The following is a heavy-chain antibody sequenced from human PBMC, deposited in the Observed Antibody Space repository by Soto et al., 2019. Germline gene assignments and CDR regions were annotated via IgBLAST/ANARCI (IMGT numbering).Heavy chain of an antibody. V-gene: IGHV3-21*01. CDR1: GFTFISYS. Sequence: GGSLRLSCAASGFTFISYSMNWVRQAPGKGLEWVSSISSSSSYIYYADSVKGRFTISRDNAKNSLYLQMNSLRAEDTAVYYCARDLYSSSARYFDYWGQGTLVTVSS. CDR2: ISSSSSYI. J-gene: IGHJ4*02. CDR3: ARDLYSSSARYFDY. D-gene: IGHD6-6*01.